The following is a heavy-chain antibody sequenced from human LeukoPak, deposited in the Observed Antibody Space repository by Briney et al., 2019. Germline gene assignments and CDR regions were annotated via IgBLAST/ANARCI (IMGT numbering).Heavy chain of an antibody. V-gene: IGHV4-34*01. J-gene: IGHJ4*02. D-gene: IGHD6-13*01. Sequence: PSETLSLTCAVYGGSFSGYYWSWIRQPPGKELERIGEINHSGSTNYNPSLKSRVTISVDTSKNQFSLKLSSVTAADTAVYYCARDIAAAGHLFDYWGQGTLVTVSS. CDR3: ARDIAAAGHLFDY. CDR1: GGSFSGYY. CDR2: INHSGST.